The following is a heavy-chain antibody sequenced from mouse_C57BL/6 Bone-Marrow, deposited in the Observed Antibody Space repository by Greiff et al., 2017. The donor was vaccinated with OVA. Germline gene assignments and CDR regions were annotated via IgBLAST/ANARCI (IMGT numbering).Heavy chain of an antibody. Sequence: QVQLQQPGAELVMPGASVKLSCKASGYTFTSYWMHWVKQRPGQGLEWIGEIDPSDSYTNYNQKFKGKSTLTVDKSSSTAYMQLSSLTSEASAFYYCAIEAIYLTWFAYWGQGTLVTVSA. V-gene: IGHV1-69*01. J-gene: IGHJ3*01. D-gene: IGHD5-5*01. CDR2: IDPSDSYT. CDR3: AIEAIYLTWFAY. CDR1: GYTFTSYW.